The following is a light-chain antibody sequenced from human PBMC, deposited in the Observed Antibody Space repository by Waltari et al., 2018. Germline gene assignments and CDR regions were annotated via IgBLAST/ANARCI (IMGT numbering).Light chain of an antibody. V-gene: IGKV1-9*01. CDR3: LQFNSFPLT. Sequence: DIQLTQSPSFLSASVGDRVTITCRASQGISSSLAWYQQKPGMSPKLLIYVASTLQSGVPSRFSGSGSGTEFTLTISSLQPEDFATYYCLQFNSFPLTFGGGTKVEIK. CDR2: VAS. J-gene: IGKJ4*01. CDR1: QGISSS.